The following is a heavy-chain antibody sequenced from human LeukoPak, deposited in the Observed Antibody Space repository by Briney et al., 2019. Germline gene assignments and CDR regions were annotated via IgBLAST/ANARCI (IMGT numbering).Heavy chain of an antibody. CDR1: GGSFSGYY. CDR2: INHSGST. V-gene: IGHV4-34*01. Sequence: SETLSLTCAVYGGSFSGYYWSWIRQPPGRGLEWIGEINHSGSTNYNPSLKSRVTISVDTSKNQFSLKLSSVTAADTAVYYCARFGIVGATGPKFYFDYWGQGTLVTVSS. D-gene: IGHD1-26*01. CDR3: ARFGIVGATGPKFYFDY. J-gene: IGHJ4*02.